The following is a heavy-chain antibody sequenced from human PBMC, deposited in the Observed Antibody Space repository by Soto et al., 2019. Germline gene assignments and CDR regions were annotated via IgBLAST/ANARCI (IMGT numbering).Heavy chain of an antibody. D-gene: IGHD2-21*02. Sequence: SDTLSLTCTVSGGSISSGGYYWSWIRQHPGKGLEWIGYIYYSGSTYYNPSLKSRVTISVDTSKNQFSLKLSSVTAADTAVYYCARASECGGDCYTPWYFDYWGQGTLVTVSS. J-gene: IGHJ4*02. CDR3: ARASECGGDCYTPWYFDY. CDR2: IYYSGST. V-gene: IGHV4-31*03. CDR1: GGSISSGGYY.